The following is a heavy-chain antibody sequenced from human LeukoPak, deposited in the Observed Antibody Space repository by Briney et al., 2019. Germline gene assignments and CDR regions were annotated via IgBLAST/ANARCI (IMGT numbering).Heavy chain of an antibody. Sequence: GGSLRLSCAASGFTFSSYGMHWVRQAPGKGLEWVAFIWYDGSNKYYADSVKGRFTISRDNAKNSLYLQMNSLRAEDTAVYYCARGKFDFDYWGQGTLVTVSS. CDR1: GFTFSSYG. J-gene: IGHJ4*02. V-gene: IGHV3-33*01. CDR3: ARGKFDFDY. D-gene: IGHD3-16*01. CDR2: IWYDGSNK.